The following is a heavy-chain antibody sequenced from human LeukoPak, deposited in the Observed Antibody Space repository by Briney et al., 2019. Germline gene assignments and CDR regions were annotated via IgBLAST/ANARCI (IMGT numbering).Heavy chain of an antibody. D-gene: IGHD3-16*01. CDR3: AKHGLTGFDY. J-gene: IGHJ4*02. Sequence: GGSLRLSCAASGFTFDDYAMHWVRQAPGKGLEWVPGISWNSGSIGYADSVKGRFTISRDNAKNSLYPQMNSLRAEDTALYYCAKHGLTGFDYWGQGTLVTVSS. V-gene: IGHV3-9*01. CDR1: GFTFDDYA. CDR2: ISWNSGSI.